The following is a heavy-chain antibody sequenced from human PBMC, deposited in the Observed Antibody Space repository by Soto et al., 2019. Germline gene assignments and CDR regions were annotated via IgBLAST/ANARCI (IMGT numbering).Heavy chain of an antibody. CDR1: GFPFNNYG. CDR2: VSKSDYT. D-gene: IGHD2-2*01. J-gene: IGHJ4*02. V-gene: IGHV3-21*04. Sequence: VGSLRLSCVVYGFPFNNYGINWVRQAPGKGLEWVSTVSKSDYTYYSDLVKGRFTISRDNAKNTVSLQMNTLRAEDTAVYFCAREDSIIIPAVSDFWGQGTLVTVSS. CDR3: AREDSIIIPAVSDF.